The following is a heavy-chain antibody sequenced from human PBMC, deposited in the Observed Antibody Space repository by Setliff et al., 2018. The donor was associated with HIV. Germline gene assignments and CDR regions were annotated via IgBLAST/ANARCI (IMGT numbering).Heavy chain of an antibody. Sequence: SETLSLTCAVSAYSISSGYYWGWIRQPPGKGLEWIGSIYHSGSTYYNPSLMSRVTISVDTSKNQFSLKLRSVTAADTAVYYCARQWRDQYNSGVSTEYFQHWGLGTLVTVLL. D-gene: IGHD3-22*01. V-gene: IGHV4-38-2*01. CDR3: ARQWRDQYNSGVSTEYFQH. CDR1: AYSISSGYY. CDR2: IYHSGST. J-gene: IGHJ1*01.